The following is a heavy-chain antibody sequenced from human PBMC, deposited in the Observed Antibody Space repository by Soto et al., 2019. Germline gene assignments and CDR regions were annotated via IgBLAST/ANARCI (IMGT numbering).Heavy chain of an antibody. V-gene: IGHV1-8*01. Sequence: QVQMVQSGAEVKKPGASVKVSCRASGYSFTSYDVNWVRQATGQGLEWMGWMNPNSGNTAFAEKFQGRVTMTRDTPISTAYMELSDLTSEDTAVYHCARYPYTSYCSDGSCSYDAFDIWGQGTVVTVSS. CDR1: GYSFTSYD. J-gene: IGHJ3*02. CDR2: MNPNSGNT. D-gene: IGHD2-15*01. CDR3: ARYPYTSYCSDGSCSYDAFDI.